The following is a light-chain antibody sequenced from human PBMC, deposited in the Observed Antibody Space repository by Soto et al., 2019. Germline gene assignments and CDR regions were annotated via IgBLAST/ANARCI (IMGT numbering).Light chain of an antibody. J-gene: IGLJ3*02. CDR3: AAWDDSLNGSSWL. Sequence: QSVLTQPPSASGTPGQRVTISCSGSSSNIGSNTVNWYQQLPGTAPKLLIYSNNQRPSGVPDRFSGSRSGTSASLAISGLQSEDEADYYCAAWDDSLNGSSWLFGGGTKLTVL. CDR1: SSNIGSNT. CDR2: SNN. V-gene: IGLV1-44*01.